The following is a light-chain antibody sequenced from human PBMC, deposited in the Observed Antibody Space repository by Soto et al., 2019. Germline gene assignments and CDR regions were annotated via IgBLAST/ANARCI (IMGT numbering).Light chain of an antibody. J-gene: IGLJ1*01. V-gene: IGLV2-23*02. CDR3: CSYAGSSTF. CDR1: SSDVGSYNL. CDR2: EVS. Sequence: QSALPQPASVSGSPGQSITISCTGTSSDVGSYNLVSWYQQHPGKAPKLMIYEVSKRPSGVSNRFSGSKSGNTASLTISGLQAEDEADYYCCSYAGSSTFFGTGTKVTVL.